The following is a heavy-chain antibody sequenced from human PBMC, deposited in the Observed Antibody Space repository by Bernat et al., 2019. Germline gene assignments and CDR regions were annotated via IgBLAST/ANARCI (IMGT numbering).Heavy chain of an antibody. CDR3: VKDSGIAAAYFDY. CDR2: ISSNGGST. V-gene: IGHV3-64D*06. Sequence: EVQLVESGGGLVQPGGSLRLSCSASGFTFSSYAMHWVRQAPGKGLEYVSAISSNGGSTNYAESVKGRFTISSDNSKNTLYLQMSSLRAEDTAVYYCVKDSGIAAAYFDYWGQGTLVTVSS. J-gene: IGHJ4*02. D-gene: IGHD6-13*01. CDR1: GFTFSSYA.